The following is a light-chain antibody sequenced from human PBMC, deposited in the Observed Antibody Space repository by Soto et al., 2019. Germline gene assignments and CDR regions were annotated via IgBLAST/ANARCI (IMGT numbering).Light chain of an antibody. CDR2: GAS. V-gene: IGKV3D-20*02. Sequence: EIVLTQSPGTLSLXPGERATLACRASQSVSNNYLAWYQQKPGQAPRLLIYGASNRATGIPDRFSGSGSGTDFTLTISRLEPEDFAVYYCQQRSNWPRTFGQGTKVDI. CDR3: QQRSNWPRT. CDR1: QSVSNNY. J-gene: IGKJ1*01.